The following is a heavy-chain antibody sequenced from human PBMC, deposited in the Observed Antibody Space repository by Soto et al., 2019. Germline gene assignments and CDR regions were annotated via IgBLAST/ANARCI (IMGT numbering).Heavy chain of an antibody. CDR2: IYYSGST. Sequence: SETLSLTCTVSGGSVSSGSYYWSWIRQPPGEGLEWIGYIYYSGSTNYNPSLKSRVTISVDTSKNQFSLKLSSVTAADTAVYYCARDTSVGARIDYYYGMDVWGQGTTVTVSS. CDR3: ARDTSVGARIDYYYGMDV. V-gene: IGHV4-61*01. D-gene: IGHD1-26*01. J-gene: IGHJ6*02. CDR1: GGSVSSGSYY.